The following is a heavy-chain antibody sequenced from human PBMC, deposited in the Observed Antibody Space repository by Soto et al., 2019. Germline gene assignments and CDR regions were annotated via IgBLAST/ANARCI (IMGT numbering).Heavy chain of an antibody. Sequence: EVQLVESGGGLVKPGGSLRLSCAASGFTFSSYSMNWVRQAPGKGLEWVSSISSSSSYIYYADSVKGRFTISRDNAKNSLYLQMNSLRAEDTAVYYCAREFRFGELIDGMDVWGQGTTVTVSS. CDR3: AREFRFGELIDGMDV. CDR1: GFTFSSYS. V-gene: IGHV3-21*01. CDR2: ISSSSSYI. J-gene: IGHJ6*02. D-gene: IGHD3-10*01.